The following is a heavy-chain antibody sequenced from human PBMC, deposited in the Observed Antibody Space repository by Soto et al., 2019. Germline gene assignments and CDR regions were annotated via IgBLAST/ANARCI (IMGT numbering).Heavy chain of an antibody. J-gene: IGHJ5*02. CDR3: AKDLTRQLAYWLDP. Sequence: GASVKVSCKASGFSFTGYYIHWLRQAPGQGLERMGWINAHSGGTEYAQKFQGRVTLTRDTSISTAYLILTSLTSDDTALYYCAKDLTRQLAYWLDPWGQGTQVTVSS. CDR2: INAHSGGT. V-gene: IGHV1-2*02. D-gene: IGHD6-6*01. CDR1: GFSFTGYY.